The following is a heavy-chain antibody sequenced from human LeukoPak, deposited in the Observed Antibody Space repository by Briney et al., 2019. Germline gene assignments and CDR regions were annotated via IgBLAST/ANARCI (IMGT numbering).Heavy chain of an antibody. CDR2: ISAYNGNT. J-gene: IGHJ6*02. CDR3: ARVRYDFWSGYYIPLYYYYYYGMDV. V-gene: IGHV1-18*01. Sequence: ASVKVSCKASGYTFASYVISWVRQAPGQGLEWMGWISAYNGNTNYAQKLQGRVTMTTDTSTSTAYMELRSLRSDDTAVYYCARVRYDFWSGYYIPLYYYYYYGMDVWGQGTTVTVSS. D-gene: IGHD3-3*01. CDR1: GYTFASYV.